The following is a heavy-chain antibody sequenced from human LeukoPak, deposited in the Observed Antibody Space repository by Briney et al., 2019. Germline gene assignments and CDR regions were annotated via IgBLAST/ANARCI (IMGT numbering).Heavy chain of an antibody. CDR1: GYTFTSYS. CDR2: INPSGGRT. D-gene: IGHD6-19*01. J-gene: IGHJ4*02. V-gene: IGHV1-46*01. Sequence: ASVKVSCKASGYTFTSYSMHWVRQAPGQGLEWMGIINPSGGRTNYAQKFQGRVTMTRDTSTSTVYMELSSLRAEDTAVYYCAKDVWSSLVAGEFDYWGQGTLVTVSS. CDR3: AKDVWSSLVAGEFDY.